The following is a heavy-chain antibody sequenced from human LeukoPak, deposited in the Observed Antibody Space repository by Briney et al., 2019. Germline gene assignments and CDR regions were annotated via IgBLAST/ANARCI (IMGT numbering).Heavy chain of an antibody. J-gene: IGHJ6*02. CDR1: GGSISTSSYY. Sequence: SETLSLTCTVSGGSISTSSYYWGWIRQPPGKGLEWIGTIYYSGSTYYNPSLKSRVTISVDTSKHQFSLTLSSVTAADTAIYYCARHEGASSTSFYGMDVWGQGTTVTVSS. D-gene: IGHD6-6*01. V-gene: IGHV4-39*01. CDR3: ARHEGASSTSFYGMDV. CDR2: IYYSGST.